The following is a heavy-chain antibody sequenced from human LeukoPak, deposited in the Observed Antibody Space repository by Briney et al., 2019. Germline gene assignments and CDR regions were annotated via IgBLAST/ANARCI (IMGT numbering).Heavy chain of an antibody. CDR3: AKDVTFGGVIAMYYFDY. CDR2: TSGSGGTT. J-gene: IGHJ4*02. CDR1: GFTFSSFV. Sequence: GGSLRLSCAASGFTFSSFVMTWVRQAPGKGLEWVSITSGSGGTTYYADSVKGRFTISRDNSQNTLYLRMNSLRAEDTAVYYCAKDVTFGGVIAMYYFDYWGQGTLVTVSS. V-gene: IGHV3-23*01. D-gene: IGHD3-16*02.